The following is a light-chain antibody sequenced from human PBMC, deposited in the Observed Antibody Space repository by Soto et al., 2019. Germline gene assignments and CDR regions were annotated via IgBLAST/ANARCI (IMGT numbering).Light chain of an antibody. V-gene: IGKV1-39*01. CDR2: AAS. CDR1: QSISSY. Sequence: DIQMTQSPSSLSASVGDRVTITCRAIQSISSYLNWYQQKPGKAPKLLIYAASSLQSGVPSRFSGSVSGTDFTLTISSLQPEDVATYYCQQSYSTPGITFGPGTKVDIK. J-gene: IGKJ3*01. CDR3: QQSYSTPGIT.